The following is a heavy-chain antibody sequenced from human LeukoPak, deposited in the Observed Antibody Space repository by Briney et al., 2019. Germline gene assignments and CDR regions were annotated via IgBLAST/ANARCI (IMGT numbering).Heavy chain of an antibody. J-gene: IGHJ3*02. D-gene: IGHD3-22*01. CDR1: GFTFSSYG. CDR2: IRYDGSNK. CDR3: AKELYYYDGKGAFDI. Sequence: GGSLRLSCAASGFTFSSYGMHWVRQAPGKGLEWVAFIRYDGSNKYYADSVKGRFTISRDNSKNTLYLQMNSLRAEDTAVYYCAKELYYYDGKGAFDIWGQGTMVTVSS. V-gene: IGHV3-30*02.